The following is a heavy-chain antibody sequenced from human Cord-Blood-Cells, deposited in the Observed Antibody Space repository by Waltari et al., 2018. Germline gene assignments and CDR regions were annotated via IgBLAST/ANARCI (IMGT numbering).Heavy chain of an antibody. CDR1: GGYISSSSYY. Sequence: QLQLQESGPGLVKPSETLSLTCTVSGGYISSSSYYWGCIRQPPGKGLEWIGSIYYSGSTYYNPSLKSRVTISVDTSKNQFSLKLSSVTAADTAVYDCARLTYYDFWSGYYFDYWGQGTLVTVSS. J-gene: IGHJ4*02. V-gene: IGHV4-39*01. CDR3: ARLTYYDFWSGYYFDY. D-gene: IGHD3-3*01. CDR2: IYYSGST.